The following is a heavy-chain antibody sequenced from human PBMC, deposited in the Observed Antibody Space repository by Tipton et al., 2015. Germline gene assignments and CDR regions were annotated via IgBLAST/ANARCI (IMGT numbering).Heavy chain of an antibody. Sequence: TLSLTCSLSGGSFYTYYGTWIRQPPGQGLEWIGEIYHGGTTNYNPSLRGRFTISLRTSKNQLSLKVDYVTAADTAIYYCARGGSPIIEMAYHHYGLDVWGQGTTVTVSS. CDR2: IYHGGTT. D-gene: IGHD5-24*01. J-gene: IGHJ6*02. CDR3: ARGGSPIIEMAYHHYGLDV. V-gene: IGHV4-34*01. CDR1: GGSFYTYY.